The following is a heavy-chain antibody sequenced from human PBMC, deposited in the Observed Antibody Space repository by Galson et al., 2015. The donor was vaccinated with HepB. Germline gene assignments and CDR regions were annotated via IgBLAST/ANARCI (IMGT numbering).Heavy chain of an antibody. V-gene: IGHV3-74*01. D-gene: IGHD4-23*01. CDR3: ARPYGGNYHFDY. CDR1: GFTSSFYW. J-gene: IGHJ4*02. CDR2: IKNDGTTT. Sequence: SLRLSCAASGFTSSFYWMHWVRQAPRKGLVWVSRIKNDGTTTNYADSVKGRFTISRDNAKNTLYLQMNSLRAEDTAVYYCARPYGGNYHFDYWGQGTLVTVSS.